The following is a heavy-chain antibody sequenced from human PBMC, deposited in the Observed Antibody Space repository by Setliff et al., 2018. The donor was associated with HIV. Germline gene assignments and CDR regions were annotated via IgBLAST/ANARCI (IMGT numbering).Heavy chain of an antibody. CDR1: GGPFTSA. CDR2: IIPIFGTA. CDR3: ASDSPAARFEELEDHYYYSMDV. J-gene: IGHJ6*03. Sequence: ASVKVSCKASGGPFTSAFNWVRQAPGQGLEWMGGIIPIFGTANYAQNFGGRVTITADQSTTTSYLQLNSLRFEDTAIYYCASDSPAARFEELEDHYYYSMDVWGKGTTVTVSS. V-gene: IGHV1-69*13. D-gene: IGHD3-10*01.